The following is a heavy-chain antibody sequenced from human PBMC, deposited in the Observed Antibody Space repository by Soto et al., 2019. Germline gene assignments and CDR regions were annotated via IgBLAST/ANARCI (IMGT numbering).Heavy chain of an antibody. CDR1: GYTFTSYA. J-gene: IGHJ3*02. CDR2: INAGNGNT. CDR3: ARERRAGGAFDI. D-gene: IGHD3-16*01. Sequence: ASVKVSCKASGYTFTSYAMHWVRQAPGQRLEWMGWINAGNGNTKYSQKFQGRVTITRDTSASTAYMELSSLRSEDTAVYYCARERRAGGAFDIWGQGTMVTVS. V-gene: IGHV1-3*01.